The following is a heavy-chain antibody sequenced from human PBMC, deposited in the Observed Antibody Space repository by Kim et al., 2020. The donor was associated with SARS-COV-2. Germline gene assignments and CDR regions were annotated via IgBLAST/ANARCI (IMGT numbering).Heavy chain of an antibody. Sequence: SEKYYVDSVKGRFTISRDNAKNSLYLQMNSLRAEDTAVYYCARGGQQLPYWGQGTLVTVSS. V-gene: IGHV3-7*03. CDR3: ARGGQQLPY. J-gene: IGHJ4*02. CDR2: SEK. D-gene: IGHD6-13*01.